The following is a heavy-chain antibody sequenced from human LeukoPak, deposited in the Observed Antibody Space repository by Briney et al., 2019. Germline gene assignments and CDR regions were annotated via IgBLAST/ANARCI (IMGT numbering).Heavy chain of an antibody. J-gene: IGHJ4*02. CDR1: GFTFSSYS. D-gene: IGHD3-9*01. Sequence: PGGSLRLSCAASGFTFSSYSMNWVRQAPGKGLEWVSSISSSSGYIYYADSVKGRFTISRDNAKNSLYLQMNSLRAEDTAVYYCTRDLTIIRGGPEAKQTRSFDYWGQGTLVTVSS. CDR2: ISSSSGYI. V-gene: IGHV3-21*01. CDR3: TRDLTIIRGGPEAKQTRSFDY.